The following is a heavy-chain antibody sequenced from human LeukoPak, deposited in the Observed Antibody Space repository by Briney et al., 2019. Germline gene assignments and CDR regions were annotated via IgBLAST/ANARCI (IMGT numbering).Heavy chain of an antibody. CDR1: GFTVSSNH. D-gene: IGHD5-24*01. Sequence: GGSLRLSCAASGFTVSSNHMSWVRQAPGKGLEWVSVIYSGGSTDYADSVRGRFTISRDNSKNTLYLEINSLRAEDTAVYSCAKKSRDGYNPFDYLGQGTLVTVSS. V-gene: IGHV3-53*01. CDR3: AKKSRDGYNPFDY. CDR2: IYSGGST. J-gene: IGHJ4*02.